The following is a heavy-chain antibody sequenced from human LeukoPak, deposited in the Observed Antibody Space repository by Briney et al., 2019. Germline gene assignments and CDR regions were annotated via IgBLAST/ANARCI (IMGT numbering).Heavy chain of an antibody. CDR3: ALEGVVVTPSAGRPRENYFDY. J-gene: IGHJ4*02. CDR1: GGTFSSYA. CDR2: IIPIFGTA. D-gene: IGHD3-22*01. V-gene: IGHV1-69*13. Sequence: SVKVSCKASGGTFSSYAIGWVRQAPGQGLEWMGGIIPIFGTANYAQKFQGRVTITADESTSTAYMELSSLRSEDTAVYYCALEGVVVTPSAGRPRENYFDYWGQGTLVTVSS.